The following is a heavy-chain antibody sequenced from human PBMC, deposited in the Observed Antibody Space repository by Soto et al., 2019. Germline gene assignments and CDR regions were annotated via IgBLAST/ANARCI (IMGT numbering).Heavy chain of an antibody. V-gene: IGHV2-5*01. D-gene: IGHD2-2*03. CDR2: IYWNDDK. J-gene: IGHJ3*02. CDR3: AHIRGGYCSSTSCLDAFDI. CDR1: GFSLSTSGVG. Sequence: SGPTLVNPTQTLTLTCTFSGFSLSTSGVGVGWIRQPPGKALEWLALIYWNDDKRYSPSLKSRLTITKDTSKNQVVFTMTNMDPVDTATYYCAHIRGGYCSSTSCLDAFDIWGQGTMVTVSS.